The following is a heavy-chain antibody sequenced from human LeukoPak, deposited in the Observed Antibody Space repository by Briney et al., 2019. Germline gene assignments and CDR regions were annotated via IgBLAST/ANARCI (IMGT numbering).Heavy chain of an antibody. CDR1: GGSISSGSYY. CDR2: IYTSGST. Sequence: PSETLSLTCTVSGGSISSGSYYWSWIRQPAGKGLEWIGRIYTSGSTNYNPSLKSRVTISVDTSKNQFSLKLSSVTAADTAVYYCANGYSYGVDIWGQGTMVTVSS. CDR3: ANGYSYGVDI. J-gene: IGHJ3*02. D-gene: IGHD5-18*01. V-gene: IGHV4-61*02.